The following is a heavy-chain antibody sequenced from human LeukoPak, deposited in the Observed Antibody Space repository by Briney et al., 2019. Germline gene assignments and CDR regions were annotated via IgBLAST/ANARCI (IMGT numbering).Heavy chain of an antibody. Sequence: GGSLRLSCAASGFTFSSNWMTWVRQAPGKGLEWVANIKEDGSEKYYVDSVKGRFTISRDNAKNSLYLQMNSLRAEDTAVHYCARDLWDRGASYVHWGQGTLVTVSS. V-gene: IGHV3-7*01. D-gene: IGHD4/OR15-4a*01. CDR1: GFTFSSNW. CDR2: IKEDGSEK. CDR3: ARDLWDRGASYVH. J-gene: IGHJ4*02.